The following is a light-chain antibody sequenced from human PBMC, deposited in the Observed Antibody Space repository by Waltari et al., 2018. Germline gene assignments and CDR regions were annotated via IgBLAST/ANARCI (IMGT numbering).Light chain of an antibody. Sequence: DIQMTQSPSSLSASVGDRVTITCRASQKITTSLNRYQQKLGKAPNLMIYDASSVQSGVPARFRGSGSETDFNLTISSLQPEEFAIYYCQQSYRTPPTFGGGTRVEI. V-gene: IGKV1-39*01. CDR3: QQSYRTPPT. J-gene: IGKJ4*01. CDR1: QKITTS. CDR2: DAS.